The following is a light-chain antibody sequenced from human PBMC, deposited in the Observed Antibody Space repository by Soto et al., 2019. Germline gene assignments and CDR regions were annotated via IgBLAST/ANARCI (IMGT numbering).Light chain of an antibody. CDR1: SGSVSTSNN. V-gene: IGLV8-61*01. J-gene: IGLJ1*01. CDR3: VLYMGSGIYL. CDR2: STN. Sequence: QTVVTQEPSFSVSPGGTVTITCSLNSGSVSTSNNPSWYQQTPGQTPRTLIYSTNTRSSGVPDRFSGSILGNKAALTITGAQADDESDYYCVLYMGSGIYLFGTGTKLTVL.